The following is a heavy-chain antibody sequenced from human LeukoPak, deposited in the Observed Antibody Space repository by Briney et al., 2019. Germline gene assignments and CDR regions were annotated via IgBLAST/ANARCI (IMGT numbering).Heavy chain of an antibody. CDR1: GGSISSYY. CDR2: INTSGST. J-gene: IGHJ5*02. CDR3: AREGGDPRWLDP. V-gene: IGHV4-4*07. Sequence: SETLSLTCTVSGGSISSYYWNWIRQSAGKGLEWIGRINTSGSTNYNPSLRSRVTMSVNTSENQFSLNLTSVTAADTAVYSCAREGGDPRWLDPWGQGTLVTVSS. D-gene: IGHD6-25*01.